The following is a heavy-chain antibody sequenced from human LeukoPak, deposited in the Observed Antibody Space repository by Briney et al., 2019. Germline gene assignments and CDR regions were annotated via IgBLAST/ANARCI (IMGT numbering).Heavy chain of an antibody. CDR1: GFTFSSYA. Sequence: PGGSLRLSCAASGFTFSSYAMSWVRQAPGKGLEWVSAISGSGGSTYYADSVKGRFTISRDNSKNTLYLQMNSLRAEDTAVYYCAKVNNWNLRGHCFDYWGQETLVTVSS. D-gene: IGHD1-7*01. CDR2: ISGSGGST. J-gene: IGHJ4*02. CDR3: AKVNNWNLRGHCFDY. V-gene: IGHV3-23*01.